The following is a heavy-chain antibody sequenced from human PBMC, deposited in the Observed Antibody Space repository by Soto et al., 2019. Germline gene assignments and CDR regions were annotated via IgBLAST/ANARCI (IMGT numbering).Heavy chain of an antibody. Sequence: QVQLQESGPGLVKPSQILSLTCTVSGGSISSGDYYWSWIRQPPGKGLEWIGYIYYSGSTYYNPSLKSRVTISVDTSKNQFSLKLSSVTAADTAVYYCASFGPAAIVSTSYYFDYWGQGTLVTVSS. CDR2: IYYSGST. D-gene: IGHD2-2*01. V-gene: IGHV4-30-4*01. CDR1: GGSISSGDYY. CDR3: ASFGPAAIVSTSYYFDY. J-gene: IGHJ4*02.